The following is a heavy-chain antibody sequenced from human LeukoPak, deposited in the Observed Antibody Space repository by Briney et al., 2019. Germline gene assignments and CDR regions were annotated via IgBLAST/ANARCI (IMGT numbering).Heavy chain of an antibody. CDR3: ARARSRIYSYDFDY. J-gene: IGHJ4*02. Sequence: SGTLSLTCTVSGGSISSYYWSWIRQPPGKGLEWIGEINHSGSTNYNPSLKSRVTISVDTSKNQFSLKLSSVTAADTAVYYCARARSRIYSYDFDYWGQGTLVTVSS. V-gene: IGHV4-34*01. CDR2: INHSGST. D-gene: IGHD5-18*01. CDR1: GGSISSYY.